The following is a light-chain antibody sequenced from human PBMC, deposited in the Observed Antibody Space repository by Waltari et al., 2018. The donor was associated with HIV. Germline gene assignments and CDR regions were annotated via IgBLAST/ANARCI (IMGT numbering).Light chain of an antibody. CDR2: ATT. CDR3: QSYDSSLSGYV. Sequence: QSVLTQPPSVSGAPGQRVTISCTGSNPNIRAGFHVYWYQQLPGTAPKPLIYATTNRTSGVPDRFSGSKSGTSASLAITGLQAEDEADYYCQSYDSSLSGYVFATGTRVTVL. V-gene: IGLV1-40*01. J-gene: IGLJ1*01. CDR1: NPNIRAGFH.